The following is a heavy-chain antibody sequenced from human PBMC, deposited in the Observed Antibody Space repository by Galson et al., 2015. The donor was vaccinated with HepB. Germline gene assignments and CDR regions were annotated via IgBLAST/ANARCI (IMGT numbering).Heavy chain of an antibody. D-gene: IGHD3-10*01. CDR2: INPSGGST. Sequence: SVKVSCKASGYTFTSYYMHWVRQAPGQGLEWMGIINPSGGSTSYAQKFQGRVTMTRDTSTSTVYMELSSLRSEDTAVYYCARAPSKRIWFGESWGQGTLVTVSS. CDR3: ARAPSKRIWFGES. CDR1: GYTFTSYY. V-gene: IGHV1-46*03. J-gene: IGHJ5*02.